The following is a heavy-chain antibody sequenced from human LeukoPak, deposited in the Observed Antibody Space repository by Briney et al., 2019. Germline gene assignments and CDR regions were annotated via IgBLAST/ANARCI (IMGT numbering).Heavy chain of an antibody. CDR1: GGSFSGYY. CDR3: TRGRALYYFDY. CDR2: INHSGST. V-gene: IGHV4-34*01. J-gene: IGHJ4*02. Sequence: PSETLSLTCAVYGGSFSGYYWSWIRQPPGKGLEWIGEINHSGSTNYNPSLKSRVTISVDTSKNQFSLKLSSVTAADTAVYYCTRGRALYYFDYWGQGTLVTVSS.